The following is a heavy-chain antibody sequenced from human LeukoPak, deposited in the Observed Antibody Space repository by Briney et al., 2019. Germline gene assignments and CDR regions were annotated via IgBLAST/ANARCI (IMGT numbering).Heavy chain of an antibody. CDR1: GFTFSNYW. CDR3: AKSRRNVAFDY. D-gene: IGHD1-1*01. Sequence: PGGSLRLSCAASGFTFSNYWMSWVRQALGKGLEWVANIKQDASEIYYVGSVKGRFIISRDNAKNSLFLQMNSLRAEDTAVYYCAKSRRNVAFDYWGQGTLVTVSS. CDR2: IKQDASEI. J-gene: IGHJ4*02. V-gene: IGHV3-7*03.